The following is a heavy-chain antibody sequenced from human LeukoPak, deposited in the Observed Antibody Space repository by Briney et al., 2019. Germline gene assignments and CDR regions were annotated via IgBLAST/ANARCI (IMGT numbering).Heavy chain of an antibody. V-gene: IGHV3-30*02. D-gene: IGHD2-2*01. CDR1: GFTFSSYG. CDR3: VSYCSSTSCYVAY. J-gene: IGHJ4*02. CDR2: IRYDGSNK. Sequence: GGSLRLSCAASGFTFSSYGMHWVRQAPGKGLEWVAFIRYDGSNKYYADSVKGRFTISRDNSKNTLYLQMNSLRAEDTAVYYCVSYCSSTSCYVAYWGQGTLVTVSS.